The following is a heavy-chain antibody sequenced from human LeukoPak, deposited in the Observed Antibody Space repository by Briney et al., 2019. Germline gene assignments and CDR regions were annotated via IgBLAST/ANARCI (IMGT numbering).Heavy chain of an antibody. CDR2: ISSNGIST. J-gene: IGHJ6*03. Sequence: GGSLRLSCAASGFPFSTYAMHWVRQAPGKGLEYVSAISSNGISTYYANSVKGRFAISRDNSENTLYLQMGRLRSEDTAVYYCASTPDVAVAGRAYYYYYMDVWGKGTTVTVSS. D-gene: IGHD6-19*01. V-gene: IGHV3-64*01. CDR3: ASTPDVAVAGRAYYYYYMDV. CDR1: GFPFSTYA.